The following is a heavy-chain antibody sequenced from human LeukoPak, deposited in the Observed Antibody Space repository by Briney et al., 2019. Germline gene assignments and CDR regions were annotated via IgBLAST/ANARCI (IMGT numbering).Heavy chain of an antibody. CDR1: GGSFSGYY. D-gene: IGHD6-6*01. J-gene: IGHJ6*03. Sequence: SETLSLTCAVYGGSFSGYYWSWIRQPPGKGVEWIGEINHSGSTNYNPSLKSRVTISVDTSKNQFSLKLSSVTAADTAVYYCARIIAARLDLYYYYMDVWGKGTTVTVSS. CDR2: INHSGST. V-gene: IGHV4-34*01. CDR3: ARIIAARLDLYYYYMDV.